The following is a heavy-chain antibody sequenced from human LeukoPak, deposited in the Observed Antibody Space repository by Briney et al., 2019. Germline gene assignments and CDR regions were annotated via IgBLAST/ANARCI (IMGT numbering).Heavy chain of an antibody. Sequence: GGSLRLSCAASGFTFSSYDMHWVRQAPGKGLEWVAFIRYDGSNKYYADSVNGRFTISRDNSKNTLYLQMNSLRAEDTAVYYCARDQIFGVVIRFDPWGQGTLVTVSS. CDR1: GFTFSSYD. V-gene: IGHV3-30*02. CDR3: ARDQIFGVVIRFDP. CDR2: IRYDGSNK. D-gene: IGHD3-3*01. J-gene: IGHJ5*02.